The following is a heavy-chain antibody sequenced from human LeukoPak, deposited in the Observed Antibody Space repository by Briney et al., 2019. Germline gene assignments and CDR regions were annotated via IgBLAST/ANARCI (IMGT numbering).Heavy chain of an antibody. Sequence: ASVKVSCKASGYTFTSYAISWVRQAPGQGLEWMGWTSAYNGNTNYAQKIQGRVTMTTDTSTSTAYMELRSLRSDDTAVYYCARSDRSGFYFDDYWGQGTLVTVSS. CDR1: GYTFTSYA. D-gene: IGHD3-22*01. V-gene: IGHV1-18*01. CDR2: TSAYNGNT. J-gene: IGHJ4*02. CDR3: ARSDRSGFYFDDY.